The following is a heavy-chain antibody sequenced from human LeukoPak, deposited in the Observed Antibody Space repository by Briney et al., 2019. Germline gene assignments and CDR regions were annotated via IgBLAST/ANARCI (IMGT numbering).Heavy chain of an antibody. V-gene: IGHV3-30*04. CDR2: ISYDGSNK. Sequence: GGSLRLSCAASGFTFSSYAMHWVRQAPGKGLEWVAVISYDGSNKYYADSVKGRFTISRDNSKNTLYLQMNSLRAEDTAVYYCARARGLFDFGACDIWGQGTMVTVSS. J-gene: IGHJ3*02. CDR1: GFTFSSYA. D-gene: IGHD3-3*01. CDR3: ARARGLFDFGACDI.